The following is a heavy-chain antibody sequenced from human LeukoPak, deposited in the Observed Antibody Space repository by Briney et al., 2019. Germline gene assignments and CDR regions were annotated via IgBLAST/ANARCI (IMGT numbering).Heavy chain of an antibody. CDR2: IWYDGSNK. CDR3: AISEWRRAAFDY. V-gene: IGHV3-33*01. Sequence: GGSLRLSCAASGFTFSSYGMHWVRQAPGKGLEWVAVIWYDGSNKYYADSVKGRFTISRDNSKNTLYLQMNSLRAEDTAVYYCAISEWRRAAFDYGGREPWSPSPQ. D-gene: IGHD2-15*01. J-gene: IGHJ4*02. CDR1: GFTFSSYG.